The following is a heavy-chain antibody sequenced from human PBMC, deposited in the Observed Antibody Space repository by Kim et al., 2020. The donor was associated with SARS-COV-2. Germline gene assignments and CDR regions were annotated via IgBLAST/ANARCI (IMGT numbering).Heavy chain of an antibody. CDR3: TLNDFWSGYLAY. CDR2: IRSKAYGGTT. D-gene: IGHD3-3*01. CDR1: GFTFGDYA. J-gene: IGHJ4*02. Sequence: GGSLRLSCTASGFTFGDYAMSWVRQAPGKGLEWVGFIRSKAYGGTTEYAASVKGRFTISRDDSKSIAYLQMNSLKTEDTAVYYCTLNDFWSGYLAYWGQGTLVTVSS. V-gene: IGHV3-49*04.